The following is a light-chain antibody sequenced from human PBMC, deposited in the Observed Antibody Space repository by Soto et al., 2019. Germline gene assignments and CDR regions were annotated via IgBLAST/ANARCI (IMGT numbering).Light chain of an antibody. CDR2: EVS. J-gene: IGLJ1*01. Sequence: QSALTQPASVSGSPGQSITISCTGTSSDVGGYDFVSWYQHHPGKAPKLMIYEVSTRPSGVSNRFSGSKSGNTASLTISRLQAEDEADYYCSSYTSDWGVFGTGTKLTVL. CDR1: SSDVGGYDF. CDR3: SSYTSDWGV. V-gene: IGLV2-14*01.